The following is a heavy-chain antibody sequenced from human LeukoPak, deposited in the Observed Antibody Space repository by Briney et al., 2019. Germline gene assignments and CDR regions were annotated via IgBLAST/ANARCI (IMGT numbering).Heavy chain of an antibody. Sequence: PGGSLRLSCAASGFTFSSYSMNWVRQAPGKGLEWVSSISSSSSYIYYADSVKGRFTISRDNAKNSLYLQMNSLRAEDTAVYYCAREGLLSRDGYYSWGQGTLVTVSS. V-gene: IGHV3-21*01. CDR2: ISSSSSYI. CDR1: GFTFSSYS. CDR3: AREGLLSRDGYYS. D-gene: IGHD5-24*01. J-gene: IGHJ4*02.